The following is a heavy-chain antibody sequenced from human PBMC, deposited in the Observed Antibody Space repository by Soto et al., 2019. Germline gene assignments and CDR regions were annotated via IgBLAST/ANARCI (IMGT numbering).Heavy chain of an antibody. CDR1: GVSVSNYY. CDR2: MDPSGRT. J-gene: IGHJ4*02. Sequence: SETLSLTCSVSGVSVSNYYWSWIRQTPGKGLEWMGYMDPSGRTNYNPSLKSRVTTSVDTSRNQFSLKLTSVTAADTAVYYCARHGGGGSGWYDCWGQGTLVTVSS. D-gene: IGHD6-19*01. V-gene: IGHV4-59*08. CDR3: ARHGGGGSGWYDC.